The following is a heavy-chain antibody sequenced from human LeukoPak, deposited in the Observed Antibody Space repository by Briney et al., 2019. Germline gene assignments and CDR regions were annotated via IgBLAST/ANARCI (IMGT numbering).Heavy chain of an antibody. CDR1: GGSISSSSYY. J-gene: IGHJ4*02. CDR3: ARQGGGYYYDSNGFSSLRDY. V-gene: IGHV4-39*01. D-gene: IGHD3-22*01. CDR2: IYYSGST. Sequence: PSETLSLTCTVSGGSISSSSYYWGWIRQPPGKGLEWIGGIYYSGSTYYNPSPKSRVTISVDTSKNQFSLKLSSVTAADTAVYYCARQGGGYYYDSNGFSSLRDYWGQGTLVTVSS.